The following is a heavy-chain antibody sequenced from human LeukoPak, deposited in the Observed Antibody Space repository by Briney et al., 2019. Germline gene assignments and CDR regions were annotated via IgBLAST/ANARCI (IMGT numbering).Heavy chain of an antibody. V-gene: IGHV3-20*04. CDR2: INWNGGST. D-gene: IGHD3-22*01. CDR3: AREGYYYDSSGYYRFEYFQH. CDR1: GFTFSDYY. J-gene: IGHJ1*01. Sequence: GGSLRLSCAASGFTFSDYYMSWIRQAPGKGLEWVSGINWNGGSTGYADSVKGRFTISRDNAKNSLYLQMNSLRAEDTALYYCAREGYYYDSSGYYRFEYFQHWGQGTLVTVSS.